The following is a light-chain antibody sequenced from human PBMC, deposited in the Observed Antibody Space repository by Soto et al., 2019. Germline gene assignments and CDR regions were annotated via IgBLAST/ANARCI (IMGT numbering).Light chain of an antibody. Sequence: VLTHSPATLSLSPCARAALYLRASQSIHTSLAGYQQKSGKPPRLVIYDSTLRANGVPDRFGGSRSGTEFTLTINSLEPEDFAVYYCQQRNVWPPITFGQGTRLEI. CDR1: QSIHTS. CDR3: QQRNVWPPIT. J-gene: IGKJ5*01. V-gene: IGKV3-11*01. CDR2: DST.